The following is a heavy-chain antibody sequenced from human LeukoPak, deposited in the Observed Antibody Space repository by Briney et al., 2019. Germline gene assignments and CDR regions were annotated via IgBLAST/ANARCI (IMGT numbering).Heavy chain of an antibody. D-gene: IGHD4-17*01. J-gene: IGHJ5*02. CDR3: ARSYGDLNWFDP. Sequence: ASVMVSCKASGGTFSSYAISWVRQAPGQGLEWMGGIIPIFGTANYAQKFQGRVTMTRDTSISTAYMELSRLRSDDTAVYYCARSYGDLNWFDPWGQGTLVTASS. CDR1: GGTFSSYA. V-gene: IGHV1-69*05. CDR2: IIPIFGTA.